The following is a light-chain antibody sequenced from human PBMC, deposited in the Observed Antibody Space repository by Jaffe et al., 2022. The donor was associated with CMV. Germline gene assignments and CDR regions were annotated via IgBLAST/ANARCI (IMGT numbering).Light chain of an antibody. J-gene: IGKJ4*01. CDR3: QQSYSEFVT. Sequence: DIQMTQSPSSLSASVGDTVTITCRASQSISSHLNWYQQKSGRAPKLLIYAASTLQRGVPSRFRATGSGTEFTLTISSLQPEDFATYYCQQSYSEFVTFGGGTKVEI. CDR2: AAS. V-gene: IGKV1-39*01. CDR1: QSISSH.